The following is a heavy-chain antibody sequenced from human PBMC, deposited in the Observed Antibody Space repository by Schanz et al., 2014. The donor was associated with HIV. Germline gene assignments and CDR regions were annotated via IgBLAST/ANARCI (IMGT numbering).Heavy chain of an antibody. CDR3: ARDLKYDFWSGYYYYYGMDV. CDR2: ISSSGSST. CDR1: GFTFSNYA. D-gene: IGHD3-3*01. V-gene: IGHV3-23*04. Sequence: EVQLVESGGGLVQAGGSLRLSCAASGFTFSNYAMSWVRQAPGKGLEWVSAISSSGSSTYYADSVKGRLTISRDNSKNTLYLQMNSLRAEDTAVYYCARDLKYDFWSGYYYYYGMDVWGQGTTVTVSS. J-gene: IGHJ6*02.